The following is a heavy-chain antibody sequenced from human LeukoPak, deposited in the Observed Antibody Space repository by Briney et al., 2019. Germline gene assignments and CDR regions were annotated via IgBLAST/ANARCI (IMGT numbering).Heavy chain of an antibody. CDR1: GGSISSYY. Sequence: SETLSLTCTVSGGSISSYYWSWIRQPPGKGLEWIGYIYYSGSTYYNPSLKSRVTISVDTSKNQFSLKLSSVTAADTAVYYCARDRLDMITFGGGYGMDVWGQGTTVTVSS. CDR3: ARDRLDMITFGGGYGMDV. V-gene: IGHV4-59*12. CDR2: IYYSGST. D-gene: IGHD3-16*01. J-gene: IGHJ6*02.